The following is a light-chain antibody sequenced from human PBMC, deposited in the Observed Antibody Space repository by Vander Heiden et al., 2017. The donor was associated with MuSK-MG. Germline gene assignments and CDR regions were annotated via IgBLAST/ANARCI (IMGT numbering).Light chain of an antibody. V-gene: IGKV1-5*03. J-gene: IGKJ1*01. CDR2: RAY. CDR3: QQYHTAWT. Sequence: IQMPQSPSTLSASVGDRVTITCRASQSISWRLAWYQQRPGNAPNLQIYRAYSLQSGVPSRFSGSGSGTEFTLTISSLQPGDFAAYYCQQYHTAWTFGQGTKVEIK. CDR1: QSISWR.